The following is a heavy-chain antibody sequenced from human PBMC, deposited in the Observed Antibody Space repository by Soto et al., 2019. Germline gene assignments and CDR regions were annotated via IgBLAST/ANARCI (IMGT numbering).Heavy chain of an antibody. D-gene: IGHD6-6*01. CDR2: ISSSGGST. J-gene: IGHJ3*01. Sequence: GGSLSLSCAASGFTFSSYAMSWVRQAPGKGLEWVSAISSSGGSTYYPDSVKGRFTISRDNSKNTLFLQMNSLRPEDTAVYYCTNRKLPTRPWGPAFDVWGQGTMVTVSS. CDR1: GFTFSSYA. V-gene: IGHV3-23*01. CDR3: TNRKLPTRPWGPAFDV.